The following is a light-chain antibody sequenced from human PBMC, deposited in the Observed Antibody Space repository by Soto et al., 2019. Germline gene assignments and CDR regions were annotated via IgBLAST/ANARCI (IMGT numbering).Light chain of an antibody. CDR1: QSISNW. CDR3: QQYHTDWP. Sequence: VQQYKSAATVPVTIRDRVTITCRASQSISNWLAWYQQKPGTAPKVLIYHASNLQSGVPSRFSGSGSGTEFTLTISSLQPDDFATYYCQQYHTDWPVGQGAKV. V-gene: IGKV1-5*01. CDR2: HAS. J-gene: IGKJ1*01.